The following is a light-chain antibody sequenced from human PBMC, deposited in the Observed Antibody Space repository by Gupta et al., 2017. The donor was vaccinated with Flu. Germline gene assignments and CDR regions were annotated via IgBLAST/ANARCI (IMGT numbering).Light chain of an antibody. CDR1: SGRIAANY. Sequence: NFMLTQPHSVSESPGKTVTISCTRDSGRIAANYVQWFQQRTASAPTLVIFDDYLRPSVVPARFSGSIDSSSNSASLTIAGLTTDDEDYYHCQSFYGDNPVFGGGTKMTVL. CDR3: QSFYGDNPV. J-gene: IGLJ3*02. V-gene: IGLV6-57*03. CDR2: DDY.